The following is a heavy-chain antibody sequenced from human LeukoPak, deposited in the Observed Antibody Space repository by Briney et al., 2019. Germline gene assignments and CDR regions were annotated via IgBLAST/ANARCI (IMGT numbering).Heavy chain of an antibody. J-gene: IGHJ4*02. D-gene: IGHD6-13*01. CDR2: IFYSGST. CDR3: ARHIRAAAALRGFDN. Sequence: SETLSLTCSVSGGSTSSYSWSWIRQPPGEGLEWIGLIFYSGSTSPNPSLKSRVTLSVDTSNNKFSRKLNSVTAADTAVYYCARHIRAAAALRGFDNWGQGTLVTVSS. V-gene: IGHV4-59*08. CDR1: GGSTSSYS.